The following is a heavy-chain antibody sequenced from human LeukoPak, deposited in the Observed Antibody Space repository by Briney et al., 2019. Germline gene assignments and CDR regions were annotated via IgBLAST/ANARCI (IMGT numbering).Heavy chain of an antibody. Sequence: HPGRSLRLSCAASGITFSSYAMHWVRQAPGKGLEWVAVISYDGSNKYYADSVKGRFTISRDNSKNTLYLQMNSLRAEDTAVYYCARVMGRYCSSTSCYVDYWGQGTLVTVSP. CDR1: GITFSSYA. J-gene: IGHJ4*02. CDR2: ISYDGSNK. D-gene: IGHD2-2*01. V-gene: IGHV3-30*04. CDR3: ARVMGRYCSSTSCYVDY.